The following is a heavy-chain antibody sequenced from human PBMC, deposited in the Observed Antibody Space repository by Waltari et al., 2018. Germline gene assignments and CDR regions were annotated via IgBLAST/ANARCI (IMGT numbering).Heavy chain of an antibody. CDR3: ARVSRRTYRSPVPGRHYYYGMDV. D-gene: IGHD1-1*01. V-gene: IGHV3-74*03. CDR1: GFTFSSFW. J-gene: IGHJ6*02. CDR2: ISTDASDT. Sequence: EEQLVESGGGLVQPGDSLRLSCAASGFTFSSFWMNWVRHAPGRGPLWVSRISTDASDTTYADSVKGRFTISRDNARNTLYLQMNRLRAEDTADYFCARVSRRTYRSPVPGRHYYYGMDVWGQGTTVTVSS.